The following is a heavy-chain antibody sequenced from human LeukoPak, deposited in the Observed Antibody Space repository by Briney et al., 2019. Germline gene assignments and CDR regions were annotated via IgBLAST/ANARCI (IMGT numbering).Heavy chain of an antibody. V-gene: IGHV4-39*07. Sequence: SETLSLTCTVSGDSISSSSYYWVWLRQPPGKGLEWIATIHYTGSTYYNPSLKSRVTISVDTSKNQFSLKLSSVTAADTAVYYCARLWLLNLDKWGQGTLVTVSS. CDR3: ARLWLLNLDK. J-gene: IGHJ4*02. D-gene: IGHD6-19*01. CDR2: IHYTGST. CDR1: GDSISSSSYY.